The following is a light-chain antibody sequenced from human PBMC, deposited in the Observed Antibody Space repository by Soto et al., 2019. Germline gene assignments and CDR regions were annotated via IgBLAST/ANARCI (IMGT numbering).Light chain of an antibody. V-gene: IGLV4-69*01. CDR2: VDSDGSH. Sequence: QSVLTQSPSASASLGASVKLTCTLSSGHSNYAIAWHQQQPEKGPRYLMKVDSDGSHSKGDGIPDRFSGSSSGTERYLTISSLQSEDEADCYCQTWGPGIHVVIGGGTQLTVL. CDR3: QTWGPGIHVV. J-gene: IGLJ2*01. CDR1: SGHSNYA.